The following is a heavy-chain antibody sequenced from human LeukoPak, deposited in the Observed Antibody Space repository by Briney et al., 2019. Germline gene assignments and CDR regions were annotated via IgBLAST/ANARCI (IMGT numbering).Heavy chain of an antibody. V-gene: IGHV3-48*01. D-gene: IGHD4-17*01. CDR3: AKESMNGDSFDY. CDR1: GFTFSDYS. CDR2: ISSSSSTM. Sequence: GGSLRLSCAASGFTFSDYSMNWVRQAPGKGLEWVSYISSSSSTMFYADSVKGRFTISRDNAKNSPYLQMNSLRAEDTAVYYCAKESMNGDSFDYWGQGTLVTVSS. J-gene: IGHJ4*02.